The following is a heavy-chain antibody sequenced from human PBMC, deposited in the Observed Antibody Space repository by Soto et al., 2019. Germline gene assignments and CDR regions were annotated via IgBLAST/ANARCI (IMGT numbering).Heavy chain of an antibody. CDR2: IYYSGST. V-gene: IGHV4-30-4*01. J-gene: IGHJ4*02. CDR3: GMRKYSSSWYYFDY. D-gene: IGHD6-13*01. CDR1: GGSISSGDYY. Sequence: SETLSLTCTVSGGSISSGDYYWSWIRQPPGKGLEWIGYIYYSGSTYYNPSLKSRVTISVDTSKNQFSLKLSSVTAADTAVYYCGMRKYSSSWYYFDYWGQGTLVTVSS.